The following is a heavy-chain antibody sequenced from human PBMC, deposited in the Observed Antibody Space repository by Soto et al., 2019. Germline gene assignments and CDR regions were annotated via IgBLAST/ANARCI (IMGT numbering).Heavy chain of an antibody. V-gene: IGHV3-23*01. J-gene: IGHJ5*02. CDR1: GFSFFSYA. Sequence: GGSLRLSCTGSGFSFFSYAMSWVRQAPGKGLEWVSTISGSGGHTYYADSVKGRFVVSRDNDKNTVYLHMSSLTGEDTAVYFCAKIEMGWFAHWGQGTQVTVSS. D-gene: IGHD2-8*01. CDR3: AKIEMGWFAH. CDR2: ISGSGGHT.